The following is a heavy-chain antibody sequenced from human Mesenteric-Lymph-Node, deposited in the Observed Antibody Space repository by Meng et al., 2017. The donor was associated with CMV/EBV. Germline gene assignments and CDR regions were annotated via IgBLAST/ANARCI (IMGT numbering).Heavy chain of an antibody. D-gene: IGHD3-10*01. CDR3: ARSITMVRGVQYYYYYYGMDV. CDR1: GYTFTSYD. Sequence: ASVKVSCKASGYTFTSYDINWVRQATGQGLEWMGWMNPNRGSTGYAQNFQGRVTMTRDTSISTAYMELSSLRSEDTAVYYCARSITMVRGVQYYYYYYGMDVWGQGTTVTVSS. CDR2: MNPNRGST. V-gene: IGHV1-8*01. J-gene: IGHJ6*02.